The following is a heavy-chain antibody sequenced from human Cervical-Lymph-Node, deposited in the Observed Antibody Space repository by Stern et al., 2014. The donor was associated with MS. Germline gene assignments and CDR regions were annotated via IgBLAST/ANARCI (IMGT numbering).Heavy chain of an antibody. Sequence: EVQLVKSGGGLVKPGGSLRLSCAASGFTFSSYSMNWVRQAPGKGLEWVSSISSSSSYIYYADSVKGRFTISRDNAKNSLYLQMNSLRAEDTAVYYCARDPSDDYGDYFDYWGQGTLVTVSS. V-gene: IGHV3-21*01. CDR1: GFTFSSYS. CDR2: ISSSSSYI. D-gene: IGHD4-17*01. CDR3: ARDPSDDYGDYFDY. J-gene: IGHJ4*02.